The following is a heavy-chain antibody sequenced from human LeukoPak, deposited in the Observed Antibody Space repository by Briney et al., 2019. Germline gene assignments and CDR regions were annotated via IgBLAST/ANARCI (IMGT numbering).Heavy chain of an antibody. CDR3: ARVNDDDDAFDI. CDR2: MNPNSGNT. J-gene: IGHJ3*02. V-gene: IGHV1-8*03. CDR1: GYTFTSYY. Sequence: ASVKVSCKASGYTFTSYYMHWVRQATGQGLEWMGWMNPNSGNTGYAQKFQGRVTITRNTSISTAYMELSSLRSEDTAVYYCARVNDDDDAFDIWGQGTMVTVSS. D-gene: IGHD1-1*01.